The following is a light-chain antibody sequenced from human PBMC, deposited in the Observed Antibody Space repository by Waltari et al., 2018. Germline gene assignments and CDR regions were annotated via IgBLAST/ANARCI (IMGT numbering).Light chain of an antibody. CDR2: DVT. CDR1: GSAAGASQQ. J-gene: IGLJ2*01. CDR3: SSQTLDGLIL. V-gene: IGLV2-14*03. Sequence: QSALTQPASVAGSPGPSITISCTGMGSAAGASQQVPWHQHHPDKAPQLIIYDVTNRPSGVSDRFSASKSANTASLTISRLQPEDEADYFCSSQTLDGLILFGGGTRLTVL.